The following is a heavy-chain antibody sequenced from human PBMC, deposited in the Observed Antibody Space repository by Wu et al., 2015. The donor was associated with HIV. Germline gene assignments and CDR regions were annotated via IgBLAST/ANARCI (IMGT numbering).Heavy chain of an antibody. J-gene: IGHJ4*02. CDR2: IIPLFSTP. CDR3: ATAQLLPYSPDY. V-gene: IGHV1-69*05. Sequence: QVQLVQSGAEVKKPGSSVKVSCKASGGTFSTYSINWVRQAPGQGLEWMGGIIPLFSTPNYAQKFQGRVTITTDETTSTAYMELSSLRSEDTAVYYCATAQLLPYSPDYWGQGTLVTVSS. CDR1: GGTFSTYS. D-gene: IGHD5-18*01.